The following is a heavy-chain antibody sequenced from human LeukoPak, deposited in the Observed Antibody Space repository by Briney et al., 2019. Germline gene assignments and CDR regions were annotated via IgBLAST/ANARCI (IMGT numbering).Heavy chain of an antibody. CDR1: GYTLTELS. J-gene: IGHJ4*02. CDR2: FDPEDGET. D-gene: IGHD6-19*01. CDR3: ATVDSGWYDFDY. V-gene: IGHV1-24*01. Sequence: ASVKVSCKVSGYTLTELSMHWVRQAPGKGLEWMGGFDPEDGETIYAQKFQGRVTMTEDTSTDTAYMELSSLRSEDTAVYYCATVDSGWYDFDYWGQGTLVTVSS.